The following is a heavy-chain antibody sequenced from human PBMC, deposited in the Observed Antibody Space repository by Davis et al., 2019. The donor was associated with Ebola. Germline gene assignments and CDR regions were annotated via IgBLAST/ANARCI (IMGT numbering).Heavy chain of an antibody. J-gene: IGHJ4*02. V-gene: IGHV3-30*03. D-gene: IGHD2-15*01. CDR1: GYTFTDYY. CDR3: AGQGYCSSIMCNHAPSGD. CDR2: ISHDGSET. Sequence: SCKTSGYTFTDYYIHWVRQAPGKGLEWVAVISHDGSETHYADSVKGRFIVSRENSKSSLYLQMNSLRPEDTAMYYCAGQGYCSSIMCNHAPSGDWGQGTLVTVSS.